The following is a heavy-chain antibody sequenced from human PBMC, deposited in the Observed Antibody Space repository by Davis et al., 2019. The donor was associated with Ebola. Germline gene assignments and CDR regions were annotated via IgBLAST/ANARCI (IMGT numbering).Heavy chain of an antibody. V-gene: IGHV4-34*01. CDR3: ARKFFQRHLKYSSSYPRWFDP. J-gene: IGHJ5*02. CDR1: GGSFSGYY. D-gene: IGHD6-13*01. Sequence: PSETLSLTCAVYGGSFSGYYWSWIRQPPGKGLEWIGYIYYSGSTYYNPSLKSRVTISVGTSKNQFSLKLSSVTAADTAVYYCARKFFQRHLKYSSSYPRWFDPWGQGTLVTVSS. CDR2: IYYSGST.